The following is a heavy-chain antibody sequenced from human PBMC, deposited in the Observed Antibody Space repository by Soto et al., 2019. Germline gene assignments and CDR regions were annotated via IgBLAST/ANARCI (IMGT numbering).Heavy chain of an antibody. Sequence: GGSLRLSCAASEFMFSNFAMNWVRQSPGKGLECVALISYDGRHKYYADSVKGRISISRDNSKNILYLQMSALRAEDTARYYCVRSKRGYCGNDCYMFDLWRQGTLVTVSS. CDR1: EFMFSNFA. V-gene: IGHV3-30*04. CDR3: VRSKRGYCGNDCYMFDL. J-gene: IGHJ5*02. CDR2: ISYDGRHK. D-gene: IGHD2-21*02.